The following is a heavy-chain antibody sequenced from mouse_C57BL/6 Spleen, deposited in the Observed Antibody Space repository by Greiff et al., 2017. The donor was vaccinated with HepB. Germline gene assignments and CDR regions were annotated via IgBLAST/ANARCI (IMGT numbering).Heavy chain of an antibody. J-gene: IGHJ3*01. CDR2: INPNNGGT. D-gene: IGHD2-4*01. CDR3: ASYYDYDDAY. CDR1: GYTFTDYY. Sequence: EVQLQQSGPELVKPGASVKISCKASGYTFTDYYMNWVKQSHGKSLEWIGDINPNNGGTSYNQKFKGKATLTVDKSSSTAYMELRSLTSEDSAVYYCASYYDYDDAYWGQGTLVTVAA. V-gene: IGHV1-26*01.